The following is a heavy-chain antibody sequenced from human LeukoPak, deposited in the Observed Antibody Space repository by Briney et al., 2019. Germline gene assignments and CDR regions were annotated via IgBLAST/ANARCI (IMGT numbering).Heavy chain of an antibody. D-gene: IGHD4-17*01. CDR3: ARGNGDYEGRLGGYFDL. CDR1: GGTFGNFA. V-gene: IGHV1-69*04. CDR2: ITPSLNIA. Sequence: SAKVSCKASGGTFGNFAISWVRQAPGQGLEWMGRITPSLNIADYTQRFQDRVTITADTSTSTVYMELSSLRSEDTAVYYCARGNGDYEGRLGGYFDLWGRGTLVTVSS. J-gene: IGHJ2*01.